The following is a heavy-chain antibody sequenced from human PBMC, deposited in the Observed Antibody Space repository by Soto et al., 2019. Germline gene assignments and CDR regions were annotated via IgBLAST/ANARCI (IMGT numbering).Heavy chain of an antibody. CDR2: INAGNGNT. CDR1: GYTFTTYA. J-gene: IGHJ6*02. V-gene: IGHV1-3*01. Sequence: GASVKVSCKASGYTFTTYAMHWVRQAPGQRLEWMGWINAGNGNTKYSQKFQGRVTITRDTSATTAYMELSSLRSEDSAVYYCARDIGYPLYGMDVWGQGTTVTVSS. D-gene: IGHD6-25*01. CDR3: ARDIGYPLYGMDV.